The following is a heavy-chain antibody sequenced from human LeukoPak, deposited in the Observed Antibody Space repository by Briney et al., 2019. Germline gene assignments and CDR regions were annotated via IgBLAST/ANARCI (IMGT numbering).Heavy chain of an antibody. CDR2: IRYDGSNK. J-gene: IGHJ4*02. CDR1: GLTFGGYG. CDR3: ATLSYRSGRRFDY. V-gene: IGHV3-30*02. Sequence: WETLTLTCAVSGLTFGGYGMSGVREGPGKGLERVAFIRYDGSNKYYADSVKGQFTISRDNSKNTLYLQMNSLRAEDTAVYYCATLSYRSGRRFDYWGQGTLVTVSS. D-gene: IGHD3-10*01.